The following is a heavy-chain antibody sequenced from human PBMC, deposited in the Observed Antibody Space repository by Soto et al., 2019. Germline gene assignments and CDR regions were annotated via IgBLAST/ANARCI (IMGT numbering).Heavy chain of an antibody. CDR1: GGSISSGDYY. CDR2: IYYSGST. Sequence: QVQLQESGPGLVKPSQTLSLTCTVSGGSISSGDYYWSCIRQPPGKGLEWIGYIYYSGSTYYNPSLKSRVTISVDTSKNQFSLKLSSVTAADTAVYYYAREGRLLGYSYGPKTNYYYGMDVGGQGTTVTVSS. CDR3: AREGRLLGYSYGPKTNYYYGMDV. D-gene: IGHD5-18*01. J-gene: IGHJ6*02. V-gene: IGHV4-30-4*01.